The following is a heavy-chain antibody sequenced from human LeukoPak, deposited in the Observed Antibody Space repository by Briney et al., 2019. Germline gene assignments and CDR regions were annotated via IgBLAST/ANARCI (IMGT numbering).Heavy chain of an antibody. CDR2: INPNNGGT. CDR1: GYTFTGYY. V-gene: IGHV1-2*02. CDR3: ARTPRRIAVAGTGLAWFDP. Sequence: ASVKVSCKASGYTFTGYYMHWVRQAPGQGLEWMGWINPNNGGTNYAQKFQGRVTMTRDTSISTAYMELSRLRSDDTAVYYCARTPRRIAVAGTGLAWFDPWGQGTLVTVSS. D-gene: IGHD6-19*01. J-gene: IGHJ5*02.